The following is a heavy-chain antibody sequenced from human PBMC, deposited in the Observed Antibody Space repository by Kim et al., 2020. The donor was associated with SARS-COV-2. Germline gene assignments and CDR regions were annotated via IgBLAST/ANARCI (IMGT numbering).Heavy chain of an antibody. CDR2: IIPIFGTA. D-gene: IGHD3-22*01. CDR3: ARYEDYYDSSGYVLQYFQH. J-gene: IGHJ1*01. Sequence: SVKVSCKASGCTFSRYAISWVRQAPGQGLEWMGGIIPIFGTANYAQKFQGRVTITADEPTSTAYMELSSLRSEDTAVYYCARYEDYYDSSGYVLQYFQHWGQGTLVTVSS. CDR1: GCTFSRYA. V-gene: IGHV1-69*13.